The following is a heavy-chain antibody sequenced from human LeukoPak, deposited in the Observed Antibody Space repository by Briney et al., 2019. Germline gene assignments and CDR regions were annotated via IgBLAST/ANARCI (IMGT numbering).Heavy chain of an antibody. J-gene: IGHJ4*02. Sequence: SGGSLRLSCAASGFTFSSYDMSWVRQAPGKGLEWVSSISSSSSYIYYADSVKGRFTISRDNAKNSLYLQMNSLRAEDTAVYYCARQGSSAPGDYWGQGTLVTVSS. CDR3: ARQGSSAPGDY. CDR1: GFTFSSYD. V-gene: IGHV3-21*01. CDR2: ISSSSSYI. D-gene: IGHD6-13*01.